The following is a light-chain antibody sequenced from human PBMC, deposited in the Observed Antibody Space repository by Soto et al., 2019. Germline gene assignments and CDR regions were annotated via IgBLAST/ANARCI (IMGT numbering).Light chain of an antibody. V-gene: IGLV4-69*01. J-gene: IGLJ2*01. CDR2: LNSDGRH. CDR1: SGHSNYA. CDR3: QTWGSGIVV. Sequence: QLVLTQSPSASASLGASVKLTCTLSSGHSNYAIAWHQQQPETGPRYLMKLNSDGRHSKGDGIPDRFSGSSSGAERYLTIPRLQSEDEADYYCQTWGSGIVVFGGGTKLTVL.